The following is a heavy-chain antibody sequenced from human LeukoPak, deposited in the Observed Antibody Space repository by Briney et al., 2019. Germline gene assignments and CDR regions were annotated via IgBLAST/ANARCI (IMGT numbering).Heavy chain of an antibody. CDR1: GGSISSSSYY. CDR3: ARLFDP. Sequence: PSETLSLTCTVSGGSISSSSYYWGWIRQPPGKGPEWIGSIYYSGSTYYNPSLKSRVTISVDTSKNQFSLKLSSVTAADTAAYYCARLFDPWGQGTLVTVSS. V-gene: IGHV4-39*01. CDR2: IYYSGST. J-gene: IGHJ5*02.